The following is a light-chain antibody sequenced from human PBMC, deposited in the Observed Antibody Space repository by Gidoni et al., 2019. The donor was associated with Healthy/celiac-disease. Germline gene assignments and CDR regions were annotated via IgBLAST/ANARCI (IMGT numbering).Light chain of an antibody. CDR1: QGISSW. V-gene: IGKV1-12*01. CDR3: QQANSFPLT. J-gene: IGKJ4*01. Sequence: DIQITHSPSSVSASVGDKATITCRASQGISSWLAWYQQRPGKAPKLLIYAASSLQSGVPSRCSGGGSGTDFTLTISSLPPEDFATYYCQQANSFPLTFXGXTKVEIK. CDR2: AAS.